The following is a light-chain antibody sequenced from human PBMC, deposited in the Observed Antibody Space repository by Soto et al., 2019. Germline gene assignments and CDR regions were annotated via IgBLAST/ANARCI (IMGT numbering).Light chain of an antibody. V-gene: IGKV1-33*01. Sequence: DIQMTQSPSSLSASVGDRVTITCQASQDITNYLNWYQQQPGKAPTLLIYDASSLETGVPSRFSGRGSGTDFTFTITSLQPEDIATYYCQQYDIFPLTFGGGTKVELK. CDR1: QDITNY. CDR3: QQYDIFPLT. CDR2: DAS. J-gene: IGKJ4*01.